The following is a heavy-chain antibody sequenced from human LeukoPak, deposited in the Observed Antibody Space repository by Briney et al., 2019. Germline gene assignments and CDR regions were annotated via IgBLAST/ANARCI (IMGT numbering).Heavy chain of an antibody. V-gene: IGHV4-61*02. CDR2: IYTSGST. D-gene: IGHD6-13*01. CDR3: AKIAAAGWDVDGMDV. Sequence: SQTLSLTCTVSGGSISSGSYYWSWIRQPAGKGLEWIGLIYTSGSTNYNPSLKSRVTISVDTSKNQFSLKLSSVTAADTAVYYCAKIAAAGWDVDGMDVWGQGTTVTVSS. J-gene: IGHJ6*02. CDR1: GGSISSGSYY.